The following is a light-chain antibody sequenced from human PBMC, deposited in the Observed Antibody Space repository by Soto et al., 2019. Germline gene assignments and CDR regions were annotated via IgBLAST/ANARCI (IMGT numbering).Light chain of an antibody. CDR1: QSVSSSY. Sequence: EIVLTQSTGTLSLSPGERATLSCRASQSVSSSYVAWYQQKSGQAPRLLIYGASSRATVIPDRFSGSGSGTDFTLTISRLEPEDFAVYYCHQYDSSPLTFGGGTKVEIK. J-gene: IGKJ4*01. V-gene: IGKV3-20*01. CDR3: HQYDSSPLT. CDR2: GAS.